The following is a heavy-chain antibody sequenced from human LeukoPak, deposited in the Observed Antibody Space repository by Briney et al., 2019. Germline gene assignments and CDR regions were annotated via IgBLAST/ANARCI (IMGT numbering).Heavy chain of an antibody. Sequence: SQTLSLTCTVSGGSISSGSYYWSWIRQPAGKGLEWIGRVYTSGSTNYNPSLKSRVTISVDTSKNQFSLNLTSVTAADTAVYYCARVKANRPHYFDCWGQGTLVTVSS. CDR2: VYTSGST. CDR1: GGSISSGSYY. J-gene: IGHJ4*02. CDR3: ARVKANRPHYFDC. V-gene: IGHV4-61*02.